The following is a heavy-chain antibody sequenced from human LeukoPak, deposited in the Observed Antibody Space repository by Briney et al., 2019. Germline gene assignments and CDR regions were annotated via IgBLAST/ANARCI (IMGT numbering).Heavy chain of an antibody. D-gene: IGHD2-8*01. V-gene: IGHV3-11*01. J-gene: IGHJ4*02. CDR1: GFTFSDYY. CDR2: ISSSGSTL. Sequence: PGGSLRLSCAASGFTFSDYYMSWIRQAPGKGLEWVSYISSSGSTLYYADSVKGRFTISRDNAKNSLYMQMNSLRAEDTAVYYCARDTQKYCTNGVCYGLDYWGQGTLVTVSS. CDR3: ARDTQKYCTNGVCYGLDY.